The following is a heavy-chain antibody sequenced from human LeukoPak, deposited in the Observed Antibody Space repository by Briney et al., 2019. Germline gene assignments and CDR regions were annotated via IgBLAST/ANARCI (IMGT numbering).Heavy chain of an antibody. V-gene: IGHV4-4*07. CDR3: ARRGILGYCSGGSCYSVYFDY. D-gene: IGHD2-15*01. CDR2: IYTSGST. Sequence: SETLSLTCTVSGGSISSYYWSWIRQPAGKGLEWIGRIYTSGSTNYNPSLKSRVTMSVDTSKNQFSLKLSSVTAADTAVYYCARRGILGYCSGGSCYSVYFDYWGQGTLVTVSS. J-gene: IGHJ4*02. CDR1: GGSISSYY.